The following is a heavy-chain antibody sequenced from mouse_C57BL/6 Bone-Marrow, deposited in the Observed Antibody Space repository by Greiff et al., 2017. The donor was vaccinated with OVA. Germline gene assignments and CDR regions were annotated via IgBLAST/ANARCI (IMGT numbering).Heavy chain of an antibody. J-gene: IGHJ3*01. V-gene: IGHV1-19*01. CDR1: GYTFTDYY. D-gene: IGHD1-1*01. CDR3: ARGRYYGEAY. CDR2: INPYNGGT. Sequence: VQLQQSGPVLVKPGASVKMSCKASGYTFTDYYMNWMKQSHGKSLEWIGVINPYNGGTSYNQKFKGKATLTVDKSSSTAYMELNSLTSEDSAVYYCARGRYYGEAYWGQGTLVTVSA.